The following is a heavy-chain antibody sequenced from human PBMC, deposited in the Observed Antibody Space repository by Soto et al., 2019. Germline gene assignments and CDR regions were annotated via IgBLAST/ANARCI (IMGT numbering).Heavy chain of an antibody. Sequence: SEPLCLTCTVGSISTYYWNWIRKSPGKGLEWIGYIYYIGRTNYNPSLKRRVTMSIDTSRNQLYLKLSSVTAADTAVYFCARDPVGATHFDPWGQGTRVTVSS. CDR1: SISTYY. CDR2: IYYIGRT. J-gene: IGHJ5*02. V-gene: IGHV4-59*01. D-gene: IGHD1-26*01. CDR3: ARDPVGATHFDP.